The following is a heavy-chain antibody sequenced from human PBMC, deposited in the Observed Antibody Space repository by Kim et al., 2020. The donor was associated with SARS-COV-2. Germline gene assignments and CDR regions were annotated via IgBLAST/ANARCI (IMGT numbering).Heavy chain of an antibody. D-gene: IGHD6-19*01. J-gene: IGHJ4*02. Sequence: PGAGRCRFTISRDNARASLYLQMNRLRAEDTAVYYCARVLTSGWSYFDYWGQGTLVTVSS. V-gene: IGHV3-21*04. CDR3: ARVLTSGWSYFDY.